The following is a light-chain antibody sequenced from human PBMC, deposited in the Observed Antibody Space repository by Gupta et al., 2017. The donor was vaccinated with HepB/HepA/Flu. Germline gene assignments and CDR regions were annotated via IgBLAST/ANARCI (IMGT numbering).Light chain of an antibody. CDR3: QQYNNWPLWT. CDR2: GAS. V-gene: IGKV3-15*01. J-gene: IGKJ1*01. CDR1: QSVSSN. Sequence: EIVMTQSPATLSVSPGERATLSCRASQSVSSNLAWYQQKPGQAPRLLIYGASTRATGIPARFSGSGYGTEFTLTINSLQSEDFAVYYCQQYNNWPLWTFGQGTKVEIK.